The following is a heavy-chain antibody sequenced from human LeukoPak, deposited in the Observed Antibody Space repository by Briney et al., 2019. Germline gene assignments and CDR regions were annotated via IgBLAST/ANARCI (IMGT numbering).Heavy chain of an antibody. J-gene: IGHJ4*02. CDR3: ARGRELHQYFDY. Sequence: GGSLRLSCAASGFTVSSNYMSWVRQAPGKGLEWVSVIYSGGGTYYADSVRDRFTISRDNSKNTLYPQMNSLRAEDTAVYYCARGRELHQYFDYWGQGTLVTVSS. CDR1: GFTVSSNY. V-gene: IGHV3-66*01. CDR2: IYSGGGT. D-gene: IGHD1-26*01.